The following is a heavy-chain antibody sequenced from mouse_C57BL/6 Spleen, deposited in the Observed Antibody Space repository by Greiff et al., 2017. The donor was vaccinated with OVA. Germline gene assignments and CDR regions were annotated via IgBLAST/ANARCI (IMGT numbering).Heavy chain of an antibody. CDR2: IYPGDGDT. CDR1: GYAFSSYW. V-gene: IGHV1-80*01. J-gene: IGHJ4*01. CDR3: ARSLVGAMDY. Sequence: QVQLKESGAELVKPGASVKISCKASGYAFSSYWMNWVKQRPGKGLEWIGQIYPGDGDTNYNGKFKGKATLTADKSSSTAYMQLSSLTSEDSAVYFCARSLVGAMDYWGQGTSVTVSS.